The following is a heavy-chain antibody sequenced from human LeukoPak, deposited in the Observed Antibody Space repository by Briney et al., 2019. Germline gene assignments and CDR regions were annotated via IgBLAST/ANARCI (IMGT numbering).Heavy chain of an antibody. V-gene: IGHV3-23*01. CDR1: GFTFSSYA. CDR2: ISGSGGST. CDR3: ARDLPTAEWGPDAFDI. D-gene: IGHD1-14*01. Sequence: QAGGSLRLSCAASGFTFSSYAMSWVRQAPGKGLEWVSAISGSGGSTYYADSVKGRFTISRDNAKNSLYLQMNSLRAEDTAVYYCARDLPTAEWGPDAFDIWGQGTMVTVSS. J-gene: IGHJ3*02.